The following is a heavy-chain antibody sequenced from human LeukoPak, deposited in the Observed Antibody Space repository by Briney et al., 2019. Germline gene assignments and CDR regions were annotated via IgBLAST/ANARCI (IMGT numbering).Heavy chain of an antibody. CDR2: IIPILGTA. Sequence: SVKVSCKASGGTFSSYAISWVRQAPGQGLEWMGGIIPILGTANYAQKFQGRVTITADESTSTAYMELSSLRSEDTAVYYCARDYYDILTGYYNPSGNDYWGQGTLVTVSS. D-gene: IGHD3-9*01. CDR3: ARDYYDILTGYYNPSGNDY. V-gene: IGHV1-69*13. CDR1: GGTFSSYA. J-gene: IGHJ4*02.